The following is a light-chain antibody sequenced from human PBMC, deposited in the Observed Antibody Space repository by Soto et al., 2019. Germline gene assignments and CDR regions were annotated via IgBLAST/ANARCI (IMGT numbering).Light chain of an antibody. CDR2: GNS. CDR3: QSYDSSLSGVV. Sequence: QSVLTQPPSVSGAPGQRVTISCTGSSSNIGAGYDVHWYQTLPGTAPKLLIYGNSNRPSGVPDRFSGSNSGTSASLAITGLQGEEEADYYCQSYDSSLSGVVFGGGTKLTV. J-gene: IGLJ2*01. V-gene: IGLV1-40*01. CDR1: SSNIGAGYD.